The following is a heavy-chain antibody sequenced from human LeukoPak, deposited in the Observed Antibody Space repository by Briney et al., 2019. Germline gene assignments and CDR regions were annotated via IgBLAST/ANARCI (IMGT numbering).Heavy chain of an antibody. CDR3: ARDFGLRYFDWLRRETYYFDY. CDR2: ISASGGST. D-gene: IGHD3-9*01. V-gene: IGHV3-23*01. CDR1: GFSFSNYA. Sequence: PGGSLRLSCAASGFSFSNYAMNWVRQAPGKGLEWVSAISASGGSTFSADSVKGRFTISRDNAKNSLYLQMNSLRAEDTAVYYCARDFGLRYFDWLRRETYYFDYWGQGTLVTVSS. J-gene: IGHJ4*02.